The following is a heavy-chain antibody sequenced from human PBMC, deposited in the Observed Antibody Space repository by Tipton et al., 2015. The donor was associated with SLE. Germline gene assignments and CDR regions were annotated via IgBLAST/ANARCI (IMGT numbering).Heavy chain of an antibody. Sequence: SLRLSCAASGFTFSSYCMSWVRQAPGKGLEWVANIKQDGREKYYVDSVKGRFTISRDNAKNSLYLQMNSLRAEDTAVYYCARDVSGYYLFDYWGQGTLVTVSS. D-gene: IGHD3-22*01. CDR2: IKQDGREK. V-gene: IGHV3-7*01. CDR1: GFTFSSYC. CDR3: ARDVSGYYLFDY. J-gene: IGHJ4*02.